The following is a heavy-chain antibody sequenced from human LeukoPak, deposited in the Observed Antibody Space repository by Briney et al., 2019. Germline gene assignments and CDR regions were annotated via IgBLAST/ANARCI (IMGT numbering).Heavy chain of an antibody. CDR1: GFSFDDYG. Sequence: PGGSLRLSCAASGFSFDDYGMSWVRQAPGKGLEWVSGINWKGDITDYADSVKGRFSISRGNAKNSLYLHMNNLRAEDTALYFCARDRVEGDYYYYMDVWGKGTTVTVSS. CDR3: ARDRVEGDYYYYMDV. D-gene: IGHD1-1*01. CDR2: INWKGDIT. J-gene: IGHJ6*03. V-gene: IGHV3-20*04.